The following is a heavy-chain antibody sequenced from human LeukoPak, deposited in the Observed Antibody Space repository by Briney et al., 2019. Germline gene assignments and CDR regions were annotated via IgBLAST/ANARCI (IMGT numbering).Heavy chain of an antibody. CDR3: AKEGATVPDY. CDR2: ISGSGATT. V-gene: IGHV3-23*01. Sequence: GGTLRLSCAASGFTFSSYGMSWVRQAPGKGLEWVSSISGSGATTSSADFVKGRFTISRDNSKNWLYWLRNSLRAEDTAVYYWAKEGATVPDYWGQGTLVTVSS. J-gene: IGHJ4*02. D-gene: IGHD4-17*01. CDR1: GFTFSSYG.